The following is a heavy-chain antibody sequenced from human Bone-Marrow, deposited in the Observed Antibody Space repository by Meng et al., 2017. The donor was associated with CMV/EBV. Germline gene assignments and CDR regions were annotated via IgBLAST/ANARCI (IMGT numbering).Heavy chain of an antibody. Sequence: ASVKVSCKASGYTFTSYYMHWVRQAPGQGLEWMGIINPSGGSTSYAQKFQGRVTMTRDTSTSTVYMELSSLRSEDTAVYYCARGAKGPITIFGVVTSYYFDYWGRGTLVTVSS. V-gene: IGHV1-46*01. CDR2: INPSGGST. J-gene: IGHJ4*02. CDR3: ARGAKGPITIFGVVTSYYFDY. D-gene: IGHD3-3*01. CDR1: GYTFTSYY.